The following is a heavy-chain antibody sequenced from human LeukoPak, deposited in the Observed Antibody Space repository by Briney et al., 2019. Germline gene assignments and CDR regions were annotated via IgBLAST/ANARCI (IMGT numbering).Heavy chain of an antibody. V-gene: IGHV3-74*01. CDR3: ARDTKTTLDY. CDR2: INTDGRST. D-gene: IGHD1-7*01. Sequence: GGSLRLSCAASGFTFSGNWMHWVRQRPGKGLVWISRINTDGRSTWYADFVKGRFTISRDNANNTLYLQMNRLGAEDTAVYYCARDTKTTLDYWGQGTLVTVSS. CDR1: GFTFSGNW. J-gene: IGHJ4*02.